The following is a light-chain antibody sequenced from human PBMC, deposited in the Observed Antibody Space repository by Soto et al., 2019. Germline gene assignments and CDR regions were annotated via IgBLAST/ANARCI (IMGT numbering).Light chain of an antibody. Sequence: QSALTQPPSASGSPGQSVTISYTETSSDVGYYNYVSWYQQHPGKAPKLMIYEVSKRPSGVPDRFSGSKSGNTASLTVSGLQAEDEADYYCSSYAGSNAYVFGTGTKVTVL. CDR3: SSYAGSNAYV. CDR1: SSDVGYYNY. CDR2: EVS. J-gene: IGLJ1*01. V-gene: IGLV2-8*01.